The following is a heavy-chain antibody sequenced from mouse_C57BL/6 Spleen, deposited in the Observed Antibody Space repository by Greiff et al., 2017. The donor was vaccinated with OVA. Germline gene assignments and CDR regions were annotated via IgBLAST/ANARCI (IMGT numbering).Heavy chain of an antibody. D-gene: IGHD2-2*01. CDR1: GYTFTDYE. CDR2: IDPETGGT. J-gene: IGHJ2*01. Sequence: VKLQESGAELVRPGASVTLSCKASGYTFTDYEMHWVKQTPVHGLEWIGAIDPETGGTAYNQKFKGKAILTADKSSSTAYKELRSLTSEDSAVYYCTRWRLRREYYFDYWGQGTTLTVSS. CDR3: TRWRLRREYYFDY. V-gene: IGHV1-15*01.